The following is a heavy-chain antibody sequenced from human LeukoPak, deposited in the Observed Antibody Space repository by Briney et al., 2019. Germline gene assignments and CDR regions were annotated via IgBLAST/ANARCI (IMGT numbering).Heavy chain of an antibody. D-gene: IGHD3-22*01. Sequence: PGGSLRLSCAASGFTFSSYAMSWVRQAPGKGLEWVSAISGSGGSTYYADSVKGRFTISRDNSKNTLYLQMNSLRAEDTAVYYCAKSLPLTYYYDSSGYIFDYWGRGTLVTVSS. J-gene: IGHJ4*02. V-gene: IGHV3-23*01. CDR2: ISGSGGST. CDR3: AKSLPLTYYYDSSGYIFDY. CDR1: GFTFSSYA.